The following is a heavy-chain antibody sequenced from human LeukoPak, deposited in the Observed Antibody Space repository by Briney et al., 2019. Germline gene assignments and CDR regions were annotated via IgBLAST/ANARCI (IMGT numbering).Heavy chain of an antibody. CDR2: ISAYNGNT. Sequence: GASVKVSCKASGYTFTSYGISWVRQAPGQGLEWMGWISAYNGNTNYAQKLQGRVTMTTDTSTSTAYMELRSLRSDDTAVYYCARFASGSYFLRAPNYYYYMDVWGKGTTVTISS. J-gene: IGHJ6*03. CDR3: ARFASGSYFLRAPNYYYYMDV. D-gene: IGHD1-26*01. CDR1: GYTFTSYG. V-gene: IGHV1-18*01.